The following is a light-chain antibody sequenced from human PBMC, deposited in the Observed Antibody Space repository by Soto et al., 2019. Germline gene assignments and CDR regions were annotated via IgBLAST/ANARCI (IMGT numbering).Light chain of an antibody. Sequence: DIQMTQSPSTLSASVGDRVTITCRASQSVTNWLAWYQQKPGKAPKLLIYKASNLESGVPSRFTGSGSGTEFTLTISSLQPDDFATYYCQQYNTFPPDTFGQGTKLEIK. CDR2: KAS. CDR3: QQYNTFPPDT. J-gene: IGKJ2*01. CDR1: QSVTNW. V-gene: IGKV1-5*03.